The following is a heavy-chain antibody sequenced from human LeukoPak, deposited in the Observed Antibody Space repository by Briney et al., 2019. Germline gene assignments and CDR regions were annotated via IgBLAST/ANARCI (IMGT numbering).Heavy chain of an antibody. CDR1: GYTFTGYY. J-gene: IGHJ3*02. CDR3: ARAGLLGYDILTPYYI. D-gene: IGHD3-9*01. V-gene: IGHV1-2*02. Sequence: ASVKVSCKASGYTFTGYYMHWVRQAPGQGLEWMGWINPNSGGTNYAQKFQGRATMTRDTSISTAYMELSRLRSDDTAVYYCARAGLLGYDILTPYYIWGQGTMVTVSS. CDR2: INPNSGGT.